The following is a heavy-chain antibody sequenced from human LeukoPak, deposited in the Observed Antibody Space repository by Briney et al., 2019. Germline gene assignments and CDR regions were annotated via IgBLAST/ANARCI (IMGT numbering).Heavy chain of an antibody. CDR1: GGSISSYY. V-gene: IGHV4-59*12. Sequence: SETLSLTCTVSGGSISSYYWSWIRQPPGKGLEWIGYIYYSGSTNYNPSLKSRVTISVDTSKNQFSLKLSSVTAADTAVYYCARGTAQTAVAGTVWFDPWGQGTLVTVSS. CDR2: IYYSGST. J-gene: IGHJ5*02. D-gene: IGHD6-19*01. CDR3: ARGTAQTAVAGTVWFDP.